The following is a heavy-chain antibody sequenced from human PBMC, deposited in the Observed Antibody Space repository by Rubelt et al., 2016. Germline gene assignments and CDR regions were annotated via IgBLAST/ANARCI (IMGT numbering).Heavy chain of an antibody. CDR3: ARDQLALYAFDI. Sequence: QVQLVQSGAEVKKPGASVKVSCKASGYTFTSYGISWVRQAPGQGLEWMGWISAYDGNTYYAQKLTGRVSMTKDTCTSTAYMELRSLRSDDTAVYFCARDQLALYAFDIWGQGTMVTVSS. V-gene: IGHV1-18*01. CDR2: ISAYDGNT. D-gene: IGHD1-1*01. CDR1: GYTFTSYG. J-gene: IGHJ3*02.